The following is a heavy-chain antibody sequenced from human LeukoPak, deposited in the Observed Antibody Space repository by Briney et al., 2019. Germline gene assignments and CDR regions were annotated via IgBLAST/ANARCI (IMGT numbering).Heavy chain of an antibody. V-gene: IGHV3-74*01. D-gene: IGHD2-21*02. CDR2: INSDGSNT. CDR1: GFTFSSYW. Sequence: GGSLILSCAASGFTFSSYWMHWVRQAPGKGLVWVSRINSDGSNTYYAGSVKGRFTISRDNAKNTLYLQMDSLRAEDTAVYYCARTATDAFDIWGQGTMVTVSS. CDR3: ARTATDAFDI. J-gene: IGHJ3*02.